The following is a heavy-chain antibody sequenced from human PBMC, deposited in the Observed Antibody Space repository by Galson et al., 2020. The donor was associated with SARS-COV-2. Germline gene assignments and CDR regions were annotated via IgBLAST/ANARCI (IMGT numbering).Heavy chain of an antibody. V-gene: IGHV3-7*01. D-gene: IGHD2-15*01. CDR2: IKQDGSEK. J-gene: IGHJ6*02. CDR1: GFTFSSYW. CDR3: ARDRVARILLTAEVYYYYGMDV. Sequence: GGSLRHSCAASGFTFSSYWMSWVRQAPGKGLEWVANIKQDGSEKYYVDSVKGRFTISRDKAKNSLYLQMNSLRAEDTAVYYCARDRVARILLTAEVYYYYGMDVWGQGTTVTVSS.